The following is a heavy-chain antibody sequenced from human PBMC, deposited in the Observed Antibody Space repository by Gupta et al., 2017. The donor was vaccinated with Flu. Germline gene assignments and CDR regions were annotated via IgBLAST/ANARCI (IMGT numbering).Heavy chain of an antibody. CDR3: ARGDGGAFDI. J-gene: IGHJ3*02. Sequence: WSWIRQPPGKGLEWIGEINHSGSTNYNPSLKSRVTISVDTSKNQFSLKLSSVTAADTAVYYCARGDGGAFDIWGQGTMVTVSS. CDR2: INHSGST. V-gene: IGHV4-34*01. D-gene: IGHD3-3*01.